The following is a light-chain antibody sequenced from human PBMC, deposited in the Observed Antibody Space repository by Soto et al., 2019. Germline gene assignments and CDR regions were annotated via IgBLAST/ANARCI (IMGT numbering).Light chain of an antibody. CDR3: QQYGSPP. V-gene: IGKV3-20*01. J-gene: IGKJ2*01. Sequence: EIVLTQSPGTLSLSPGERATLSCRASQSVSSSYLAWYQQKPGQAPRLLIYGASSRATGIPDRFSGSGSGTDFTLTISRLEPEDFAVYYCQQYGSPPLGQGTKLEIK. CDR2: GAS. CDR1: QSVSSSY.